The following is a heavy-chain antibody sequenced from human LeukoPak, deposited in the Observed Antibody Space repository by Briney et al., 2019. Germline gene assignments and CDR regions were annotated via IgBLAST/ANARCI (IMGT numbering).Heavy chain of an antibody. V-gene: IGHV4-59*01. CDR3: ARRAGAYSHPYDY. CDR1: GFTFSSYG. CDR2: IYYSGYT. J-gene: IGHJ4*02. D-gene: IGHD4/OR15-4a*01. Sequence: GSLRLSCAASGFTFSSYGMHWVRQAPGKGLEYIGYIYYSGYTNYNPSLKSRVTISVDTSKNQFSLKLSSVTAADTAVYYCARRAGAYSHPYDYWGQGTLVTVSS.